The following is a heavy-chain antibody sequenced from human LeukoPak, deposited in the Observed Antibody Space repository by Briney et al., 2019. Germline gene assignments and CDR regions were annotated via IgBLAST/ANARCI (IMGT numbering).Heavy chain of an antibody. Sequence: SETLSLTCAVYGGSFSGYYWSWIRQPPGKGLEWIGEINHSGSTNYDPSLKSRVTISVDTSKNQFSLKLSSVTAADTAVYYCARGASCSGGSCYSRGSYYYYMDVWGKGTTVTVSS. CDR3: ARGASCSGGSCYSRGSYYYYMDV. CDR1: GGSFSGYY. D-gene: IGHD2-15*01. J-gene: IGHJ6*03. V-gene: IGHV4-34*01. CDR2: INHSGST.